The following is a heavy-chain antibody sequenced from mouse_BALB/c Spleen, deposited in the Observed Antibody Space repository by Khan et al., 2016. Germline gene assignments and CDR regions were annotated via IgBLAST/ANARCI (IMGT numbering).Heavy chain of an antibody. CDR1: GYSITSDYA. J-gene: IGHJ3*01. CDR3: ARDYYGSSFFDY. CDR2: INYSGGT. Sequence: EVQLQESGPGLVKPSQSLSLTCTVTGYSITSDYAWNWIRQFPGDKLEWMAYINYSGGTSYNPSLKSRISITRDTSKNPFFLQLNSVTAEDTATYFCARDYYGSSFFDYWGQGTLVTVSA. V-gene: IGHV3-2*02. D-gene: IGHD1-1*01.